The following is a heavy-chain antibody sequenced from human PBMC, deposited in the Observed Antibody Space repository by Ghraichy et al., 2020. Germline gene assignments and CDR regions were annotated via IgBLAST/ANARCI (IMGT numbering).Heavy chain of an antibody. CDR3: ARRVVGATYMDV. J-gene: IGHJ6*02. CDR1: GFTFSSYW. D-gene: IGHD1-26*01. Sequence: GESLNISCAASGFTFSSYWMSWVRQAPGKGLEWVANIKQDGSEKYYVDSVKGRFTISRDNAKNSLYLQMNSLRAEDTAVYYCARRVVGATYMDVWGQGTTVTGSS. CDR2: IKQDGSEK. V-gene: IGHV3-7*01.